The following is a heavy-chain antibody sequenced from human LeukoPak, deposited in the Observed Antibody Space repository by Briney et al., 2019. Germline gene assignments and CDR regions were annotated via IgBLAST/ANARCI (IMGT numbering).Heavy chain of an antibody. CDR1: GFTFSDYY. CDR3: ARDKWEQLWFYGMDV. V-gene: IGHV3-11*04. J-gene: IGHJ6*02. Sequence: GGSLRLSCAASGFTFSDYYMSWIRQAPGKGLEWVSYISSSGSTIYYADSVKGRFTISRDNSKNTLYLQMNSLRAEDTAVYYCARDKWEQLWFYGMDVWGQGTTVTVSS. CDR2: ISSSGSTI. D-gene: IGHD5-18*01.